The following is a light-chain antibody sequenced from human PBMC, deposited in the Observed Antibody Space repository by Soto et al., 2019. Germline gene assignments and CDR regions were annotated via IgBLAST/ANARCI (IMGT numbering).Light chain of an antibody. CDR2: KVS. Sequence: DVVLTQTPLSSPVTLGQPASISCRSSQSLVHDDGNTYLSWLQQRPGQTPSHLIYKVSTRFSGGQDSFSGSGAGTHFTLKISRVEAEDVGIYYCMQATHYRPYTFGQGTKLEIK. CDR1: QSLVHDDGNTY. J-gene: IGKJ2*01. CDR3: MQATHYRPYT. V-gene: IGKV2-24*01.